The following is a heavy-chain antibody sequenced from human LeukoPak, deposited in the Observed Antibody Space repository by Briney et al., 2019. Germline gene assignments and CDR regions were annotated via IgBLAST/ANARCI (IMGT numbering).Heavy chain of an antibody. Sequence: GRSLRLSCAASGFTFSSYAMHWVRQAPGKGLEWVAVISYDGSNKYYADSVKGRFTISRDNSKNTLYLQMNSLRTEDTAVYYCAKGPYGSGSYSPDDYWGQGTLVTVSS. CDR2: ISYDGSNK. J-gene: IGHJ4*02. CDR1: GFTFSSYA. V-gene: IGHV3-30-3*01. D-gene: IGHD3-10*01. CDR3: AKGPYGSGSYSPDDY.